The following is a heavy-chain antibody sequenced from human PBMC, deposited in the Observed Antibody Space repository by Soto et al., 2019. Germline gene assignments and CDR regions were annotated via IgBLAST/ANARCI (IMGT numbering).Heavy chain of an antibody. CDR2: IIPIFGTA. Sequence: QVQLVQSGAEVKKPGSSVKVSCKDSGGTFSSYAISWVRQAPGQGLEWMGGIIPIFGTAIYAQNYQGRVTITADKATSTAYRELSSLRSDDTAVYYCARSDQASWGQGTLVTVSS. CDR1: GGTFSSYA. CDR3: ARSDQAS. V-gene: IGHV1-69*06. J-gene: IGHJ4*02.